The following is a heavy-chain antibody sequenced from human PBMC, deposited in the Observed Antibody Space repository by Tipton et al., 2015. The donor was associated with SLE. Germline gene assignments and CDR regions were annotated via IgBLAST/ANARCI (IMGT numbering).Heavy chain of an antibody. V-gene: IGHV4-34*01. CDR3: ARGYCSGGSCSYWYFDL. J-gene: IGHJ2*01. Sequence: TLSLTCAVYGGSFSGYYCSWIRQPPGKGLEWFGEINHGGSTNYNPSLKSRVTISVDKSKNQFSLKLSSVTAADTAVYYWARGYCSGGSCSYWYFDLWGRGTLVTVSS. CDR1: GGSFSGYY. CDR2: INHGGST. D-gene: IGHD2-15*01.